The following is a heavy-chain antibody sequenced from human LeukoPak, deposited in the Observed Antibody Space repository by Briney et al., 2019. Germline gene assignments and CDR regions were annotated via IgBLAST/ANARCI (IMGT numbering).Heavy chain of an antibody. J-gene: IGHJ3*01. CDR2: IHYSGST. CDR3: ARTDYCFSSSCKEWAFDL. D-gene: IGHD2-2*01. CDR1: GGSLSSHY. V-gene: IGHV4-59*11. Sequence: SETLSLTCTVSGGSLSSHYWSWIRPPPGKALEWIGYIHYSGSTNYNPALKSRVTISVDTSKNQFSLKLSSVTAADTAVYYCARTDYCFSSSCKEWAFDLWGQGTMVAVS.